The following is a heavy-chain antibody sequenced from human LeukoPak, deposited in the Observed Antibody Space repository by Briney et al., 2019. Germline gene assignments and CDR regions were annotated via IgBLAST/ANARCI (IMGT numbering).Heavy chain of an antibody. CDR1: GFTFRSYA. J-gene: IGHJ6*02. V-gene: IGHV3-23*01. D-gene: IGHD6-19*01. CDR3: AKSENMAMAGPKIYGMDV. CDR2: ISGSGGST. Sequence: PGGSLRLSCAGSGFTFRSYAMTWVRRAPGEGLEWVSAISGSGGSTYYADSVKGRFTISRDNSKNTVYLQMILLRAEDTAVYYCAKSENMAMAGPKIYGMDVWGQGSTVTVSS.